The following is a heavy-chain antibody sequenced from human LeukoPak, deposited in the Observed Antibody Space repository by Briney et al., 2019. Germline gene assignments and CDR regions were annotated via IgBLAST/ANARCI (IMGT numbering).Heavy chain of an antibody. J-gene: IGHJ6*03. D-gene: IGHD2-15*01. CDR1: GFTFSSYA. V-gene: IGHV3-30*04. CDR3: ARGCSGGSCYPGGYYYYMDV. Sequence: GGSLILSCAAPGFTFSSYAMHWVRQAPGKGLEWVAVISYDGSNKYYADSVKGRFTISRDNSKNSLYLQMNSLRAEDTAVYYCARGCSGGSCYPGGYYYYMDVWGKGTTVTVSS. CDR2: ISYDGSNK.